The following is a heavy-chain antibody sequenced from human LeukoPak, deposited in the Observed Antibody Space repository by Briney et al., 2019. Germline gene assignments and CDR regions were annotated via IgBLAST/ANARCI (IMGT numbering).Heavy chain of an antibody. CDR2: INPSGGST. J-gene: IGHJ5*02. CDR1: GYTFTSYY. Sequence: ASAKVFWKASGYTFTSYYMHWVRQAPGQGLEWMGIINPSGGSTSYAQKFPGRVTMTRDTSTSTVYMELSTLRHEVTAVYNCAREIAGAGACVNWFDPWGQGTLVTVSS. V-gene: IGHV1-46*01. CDR3: AREIAGAGACVNWFDP. D-gene: IGHD2-21*01.